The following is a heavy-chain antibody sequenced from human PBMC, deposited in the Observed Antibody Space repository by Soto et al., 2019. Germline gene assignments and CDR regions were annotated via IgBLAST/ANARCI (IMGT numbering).Heavy chain of an antibody. J-gene: IGHJ5*02. V-gene: IGHV3-7*04. CDR3: TRELNPDCAT. CDR1: GFTFSDYW. Sequence: EVHLVESGGALVQPGGSLRLTCAASGFTFSDYWMTWVRQTPGKGLEGVANMNPDGSEQYYLDSVKDRFTIPRDNVKNSLYLQMNNLRGEDTAMYYCTRELNPDCATWGQGDQVIVSS. D-gene: IGHD2-8*01. CDR2: MNPDGSEQ.